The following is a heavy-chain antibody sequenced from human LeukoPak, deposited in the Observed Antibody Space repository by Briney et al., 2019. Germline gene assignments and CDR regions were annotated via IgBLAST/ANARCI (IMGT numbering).Heavy chain of an antibody. D-gene: IGHD3-3*01. J-gene: IGHJ5*02. CDR1: GGSISSYY. CDR2: IYTSGST. V-gene: IGHV4-4*07. Sequence: SETLSLTCTVSGGSISSYYWSWIRQPAGKGLEWIGRIYTSGSTNYNPSLKSRVTMSVDTSKNQFSLKLSSVTAADTAVYYCARGPRITIFGVVRGNWFDPWGQGTLVTVSS. CDR3: ARGPRITIFGVVRGNWFDP.